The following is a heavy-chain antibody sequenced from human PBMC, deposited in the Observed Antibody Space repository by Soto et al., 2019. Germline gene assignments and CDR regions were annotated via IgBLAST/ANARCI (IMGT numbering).Heavy chain of an antibody. J-gene: IGHJ4*01. CDR3: AIPLARTTPFDY. Sequence: GESLKISCQASGYTFTNYYIAWVRQVPGKGLEWMGRIDPSDSYIKYSPSFEGHVTMSVDKSISTAFLQWSRLEASDTAMYFCAIPLARTTPFDYWGQDPWSPSPQ. CDR1: GYTFTNYY. D-gene: IGHD1-7*01. CDR2: IDPSDSYI. V-gene: IGHV5-10-1*01.